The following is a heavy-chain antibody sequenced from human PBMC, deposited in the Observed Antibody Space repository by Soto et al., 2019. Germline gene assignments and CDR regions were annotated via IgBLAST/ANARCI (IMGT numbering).Heavy chain of an antibody. J-gene: IGHJ4*02. CDR2: INAAYGNT. CDR1: GYTFTNYA. D-gene: IGHD5-12*01. V-gene: IGHV1-3*01. Sequence: QVQLVQYGAEVKKPGASVKVACKASGYTFTNYAIHWVRQAPGQMLEWMGWINAAYGNTKYSQKFQGRVTITRSKSASTAVKEPIRLRSEDTAGYDCARNVPVARFEHWGQGTLVTVSS. CDR3: ARNVPVARFEH.